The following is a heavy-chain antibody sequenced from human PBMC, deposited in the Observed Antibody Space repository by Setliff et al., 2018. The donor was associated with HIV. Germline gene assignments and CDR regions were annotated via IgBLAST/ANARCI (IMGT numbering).Heavy chain of an antibody. CDR2: ISANNGNT. CDR3: VRDGIIRTTRVFDY. D-gene: IGHD3-16*02. J-gene: IGHJ4*02. Sequence: ASVKVSCKASGYTFINYGISWVRQAPGQGLEWMGWISANNGNTNYAQNFQGRVTLTTDTSTNTAYMEVRSLTSDDTAVYYCVRDGIIRTTRVFDYWGQGTLVTVSS. V-gene: IGHV1-18*01. CDR1: GYTFINYG.